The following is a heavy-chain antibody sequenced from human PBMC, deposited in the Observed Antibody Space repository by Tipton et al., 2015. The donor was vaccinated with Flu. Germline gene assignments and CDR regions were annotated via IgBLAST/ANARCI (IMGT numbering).Heavy chain of an antibody. CDR3: VGRGLLTTLVY. Sequence: TLSLTCSVSGGSISSYFWSWIRQAPGKGLEWIGYISDSGRTKYTPSLESRVTISIDTSKRQFSLKLNSVTVADTAVYYCVGRGLLTTLVYWGQGSLVTVSS. D-gene: IGHD1-1*01. V-gene: IGHV4-59*08. CDR1: GGSISSYF. CDR2: ISDSGRT. J-gene: IGHJ4*02.